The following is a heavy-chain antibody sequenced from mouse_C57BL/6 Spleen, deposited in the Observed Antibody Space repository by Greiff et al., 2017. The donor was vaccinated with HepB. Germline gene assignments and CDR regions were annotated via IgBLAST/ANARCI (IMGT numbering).Heavy chain of an antibody. CDR1: GYTFTSYT. Sequence: QVQLKQSGAELARPGASVKMSCKASGYTFTSYTMHWVKQRPGQGLEWIGYINPSSGYTKYNQKFKDKATLTADKSSSTAYMQLSSLTSEDSAVYYCGPRGVYCCNCDAMDYGGQGTSVTVSS. D-gene: IGHD2-1*01. CDR3: GPRGVYCCNCDAMDY. CDR2: INPSSGYT. V-gene: IGHV1-4*01. J-gene: IGHJ4*01.